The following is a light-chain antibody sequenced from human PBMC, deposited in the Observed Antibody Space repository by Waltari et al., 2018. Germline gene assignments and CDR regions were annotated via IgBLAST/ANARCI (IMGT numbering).Light chain of an antibody. CDR3: QQSYITPYT. V-gene: IGKV1-39*01. Sequence: DIQMTQASSSLSASVGDRVTMTCRTSQSITGHLNWFHQQPGKAPKLLIHSASALQSWVPSRFSGRGSGTHFTLTISSLQPEDFATYFCQQSYITPYTFGQGTKLEIK. CDR2: SAS. CDR1: QSITGH. J-gene: IGKJ2*01.